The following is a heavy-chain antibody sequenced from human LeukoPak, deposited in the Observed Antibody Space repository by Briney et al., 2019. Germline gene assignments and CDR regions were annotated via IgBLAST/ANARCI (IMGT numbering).Heavy chain of an antibody. Sequence: ASVKVSCKVSGHTFTGYYIHWVRQAPGQGLEWMGWIDANSGGTNYAQKFQGRVTMTRDTSISTAYMELSRLTSADTAVYRCATPSSSSWYGFDPWGQGTLVTVPS. CDR3: ATPSSSSWYGFDP. CDR2: IDANSGGT. CDR1: GHTFTGYY. J-gene: IGHJ5*02. D-gene: IGHD6-13*01. V-gene: IGHV1-2*02.